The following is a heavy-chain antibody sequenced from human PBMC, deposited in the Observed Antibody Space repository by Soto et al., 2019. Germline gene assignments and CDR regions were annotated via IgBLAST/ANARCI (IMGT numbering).Heavy chain of an antibody. CDR1: GGFIRSTSYH. CDR3: ARRAFPLWLFDD. J-gene: IGHJ4*02. CDR2: ISYSGST. V-gene: IGHV4-39*01. D-gene: IGHD5-18*01. Sequence: QLQLQESGPGLVKASETLSLTCTVSGGFIRSTSYHWDWIRQPPGKGLEWIGSISYSGSTYSNPYLKSRVTTSSDTSKNQFLLNLNSVAAADTAFYYCARRAFPLWLFDDWGQGTLVTVSS.